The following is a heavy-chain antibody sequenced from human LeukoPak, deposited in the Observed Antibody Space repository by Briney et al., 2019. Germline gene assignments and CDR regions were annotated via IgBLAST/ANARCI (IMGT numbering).Heavy chain of an antibody. CDR1: GYTFPSYF. Sequence: GASVKVSCKASGYTFPSYFMHWVRQAPGQGLEWMGIINPTGGSTTYAQKFQGRVTMTRDTSTSTVYMELSSLRSEDTAVYYCARDRAYGMDVWGQGTTVTVSS. CDR2: INPTGGST. V-gene: IGHV1-46*01. D-gene: IGHD3-10*01. CDR3: ARDRAYGMDV. J-gene: IGHJ6*02.